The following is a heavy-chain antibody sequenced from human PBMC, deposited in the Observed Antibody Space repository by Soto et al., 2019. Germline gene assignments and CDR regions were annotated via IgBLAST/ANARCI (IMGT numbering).Heavy chain of an antibody. CDR1: GGSISNTNYY. CDR2: IFYSGST. J-gene: IGHJ5*02. CDR3: ARHFSWWDPPSSGFAP. Sequence: QLQLQESGPGLVKPSETLSLTCIVSGGSISNTNYYWGWIRQPPGKGLEWMGSIFYSGSTYYKRSLKSRVTISVDTSKNQFSLKLISVTAADTALYYCARHFSWWDPPSSGFAPWGQGTLVTVSS. D-gene: IGHD2-8*02. V-gene: IGHV4-39*01.